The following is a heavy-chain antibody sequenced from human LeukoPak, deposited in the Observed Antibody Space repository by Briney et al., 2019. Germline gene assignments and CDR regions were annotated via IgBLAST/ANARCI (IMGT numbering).Heavy chain of an antibody. V-gene: IGHV3-21*01. Sequence: GGSLRLSCAASGFTFSSYSMNWVRQAPGKGLEWVSSISSSSSYIYYADSVKGRFTISRDNAKNSLYLQMNSLRAEDTAVYYCAANYGSGSHRDYWGRGTLVTVSS. CDR1: GFTFSSYS. CDR2: ISSSSSYI. CDR3: AANYGSGSHRDY. J-gene: IGHJ4*02. D-gene: IGHD3-10*01.